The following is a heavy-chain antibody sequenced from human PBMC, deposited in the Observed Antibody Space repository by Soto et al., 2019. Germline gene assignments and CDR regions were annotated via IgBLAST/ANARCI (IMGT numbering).Heavy chain of an antibody. CDR2: ISYDGSNK. D-gene: IGHD7-27*01. J-gene: IGHJ4*02. V-gene: IGHV3-30*18. Sequence: GGSLRLSCAASGFTFSSYGMHWVRQAPGKGLEWVAVISYDGSNKYYADSVKGRFTISRDNSKNTLYLQMNSLRAEDTAVYYCAKDLSGELDCWGQGTLVTVSS. CDR3: AKDLSGELDC. CDR1: GFTFSSYG.